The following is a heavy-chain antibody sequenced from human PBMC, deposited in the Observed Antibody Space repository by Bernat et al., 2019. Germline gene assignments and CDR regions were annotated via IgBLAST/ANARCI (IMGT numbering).Heavy chain of an antibody. D-gene: IGHD3-16*01. CDR2: IWYDGSNK. Sequence: QVQLVESGGGVVQPGRSLRLSCAASGFTFSSYGMHWVRQAPGKGLEWVAVIWYDGSNKYYADSVKGRFTISRDNSKNTLYLQMNSLRAEDTAVYYCARDHDMITFGPDNYFDYWGQGTLVTVSS. CDR3: ARDHDMITFGPDNYFDY. CDR1: GFTFSSYG. J-gene: IGHJ4*02. V-gene: IGHV3-33*01.